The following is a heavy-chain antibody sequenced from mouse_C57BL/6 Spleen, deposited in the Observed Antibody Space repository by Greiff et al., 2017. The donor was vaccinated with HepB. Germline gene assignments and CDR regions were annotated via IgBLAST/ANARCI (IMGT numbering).Heavy chain of an antibody. CDR2: IRSKSNNYAT. V-gene: IGHV10-1*01. CDR3: VRGYYGYDGGFDY. Sequence: EVKVVESGGGLVQPKGSLKLSCAASGFSFNTYAMNWVRQAPGKGLEWVARIRSKSNNYATYYADSVKDRFTISRDDSESMLYLQMNNLKTEDTAMYYCVRGYYGYDGGFDYWGQGTTLTVSS. D-gene: IGHD2-2*01. J-gene: IGHJ2*01. CDR1: GFSFNTYA.